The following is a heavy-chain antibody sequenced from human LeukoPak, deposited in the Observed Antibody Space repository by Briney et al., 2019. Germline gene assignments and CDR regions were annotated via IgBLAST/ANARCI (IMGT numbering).Heavy chain of an antibody. CDR3: ARAYPNYYDSLLDY. D-gene: IGHD3-22*01. Sequence: GASVKVSCKAPGYTFTGYYMHWVRQAPGQGLEWMGWINPNSGGTNYAQKFQGRVTMTRDTSISTAYMELSRLRSDDTAVYYCARAYPNYYDSLLDYWGQGTLVTVSS. CDR1: GYTFTGYY. CDR2: INPNSGGT. J-gene: IGHJ4*02. V-gene: IGHV1-2*02.